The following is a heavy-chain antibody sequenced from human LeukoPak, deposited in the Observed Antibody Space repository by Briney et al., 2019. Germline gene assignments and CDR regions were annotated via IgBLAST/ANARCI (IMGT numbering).Heavy chain of an antibody. J-gene: IGHJ4*02. Sequence: GGSLRLSCAASGFTFSRYGMNWVRQAPGKGLEWVSYINSGGSTIYYADSVKGRFTISRDNAKNSLSLQMNSLRDADTAVYYCARSDSGYRSWGQGTLVTVSS. CDR1: GFTFSRYG. CDR2: INSGGSTI. D-gene: IGHD3-22*01. CDR3: ARSDSGYRS. V-gene: IGHV3-48*02.